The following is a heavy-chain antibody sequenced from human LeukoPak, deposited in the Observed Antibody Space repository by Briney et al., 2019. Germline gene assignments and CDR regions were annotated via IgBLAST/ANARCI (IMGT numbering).Heavy chain of an antibody. CDR2: IYSGDST. J-gene: IGHJ6*02. CDR3: VRGSNDWSGMDV. V-gene: IGHV3-66*01. CDR1: GFTVRSNY. Sequence: GGSLRLSCAASGFTVRSNYMTWVRQAPGRGLEWVSVIYSGDSTYYADSVKGRFTISRDNSKNTLYLQMNSLRAEDTAVYYCVRGSNDWSGMDVWGQGTTVTVSS. D-gene: IGHD6-19*01.